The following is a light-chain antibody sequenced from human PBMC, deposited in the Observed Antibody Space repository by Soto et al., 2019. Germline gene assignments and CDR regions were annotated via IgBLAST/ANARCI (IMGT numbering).Light chain of an antibody. CDR2: EVS. CDR3: SSYAGSNIVV. V-gene: IGLV2-8*01. Sequence: QSALTQPPSASGSPGQSVTISCTGTSSDVGGYNFVSWYQQHPGKAPKLMIYEVSERPSGVPDRFSGSKSGNTASLTVSGXXXXXXXXYYCSSYAGSNIVVFGGGTKLTV. CDR1: SSDVGGYNF. J-gene: IGLJ2*01.